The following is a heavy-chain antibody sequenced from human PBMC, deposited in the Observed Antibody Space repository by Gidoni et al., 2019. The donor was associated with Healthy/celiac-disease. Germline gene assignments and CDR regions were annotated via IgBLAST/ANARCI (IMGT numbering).Heavy chain of an antibody. CDR2: IGTAGDR. CDR1: GFTFSSYD. J-gene: IGHJ4*02. CDR3: ARGLHYGSGSYFDY. Sequence: EVQLVEPGGGLSQPGASPRPSRTASGFTFSSYDMHWVRPATGKGLEWVSAIGTAGDRYYPGSVKGRFTISRENAKNSLYLQMNSLRAGDTAVYYCARGLHYGSGSYFDYWGQGTLVTVSS. D-gene: IGHD3-10*01. V-gene: IGHV3-13*04.